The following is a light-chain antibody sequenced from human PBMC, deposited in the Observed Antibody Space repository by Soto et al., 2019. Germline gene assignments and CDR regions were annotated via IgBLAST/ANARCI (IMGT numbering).Light chain of an antibody. CDR3: LQYDNWPPWT. Sequence: EIVMTQSPATLSVSPGERVTLSCRASQSVSSKLAWYQQKPGQAPRLLIYGASTRATGIPARFSGSGSETEFTLTISGLQSEDFAVYFCLQYDNWPPWTFGQGTKVDIK. V-gene: IGKV3-15*01. J-gene: IGKJ1*01. CDR2: GAS. CDR1: QSVSSK.